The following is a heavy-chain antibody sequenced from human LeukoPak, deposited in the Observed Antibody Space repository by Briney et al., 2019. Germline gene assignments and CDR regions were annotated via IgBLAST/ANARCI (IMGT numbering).Heavy chain of an antibody. J-gene: IGHJ4*02. CDR3: ASDSSGWYRENDY. V-gene: IGHV3-21*01. CDR2: IGSSSSYI. CDR1: GFTFSSYS. Sequence: PGGSLRLSCAASGFTFSSYSMNWVRQAPGKGLEWVSSIGSSSSYIYYADSVKGRFTISRDNAKNSLYLQMNSLRAEDTAVYYCASDSSGWYRENDYWGQGTLVTVSS. D-gene: IGHD6-19*01.